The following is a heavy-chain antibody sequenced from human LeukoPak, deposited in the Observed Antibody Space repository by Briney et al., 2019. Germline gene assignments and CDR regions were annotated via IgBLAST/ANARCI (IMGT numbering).Heavy chain of an antibody. J-gene: IGHJ6*04. Sequence: SETLSLTCAVYGGSFSGYYWSWIRQPPGKGLEWIGEINHSGSTNYNPSLKSRVTISVDTSKNQFSLKLSSVTAADTAVYYCAKGHVLLWFGELFPSGHYGMDVWSKGTTVTVSS. CDR1: GGSFSGYY. CDR3: AKGHVLLWFGELFPSGHYGMDV. D-gene: IGHD3-10*01. CDR2: INHSGST. V-gene: IGHV4-34*01.